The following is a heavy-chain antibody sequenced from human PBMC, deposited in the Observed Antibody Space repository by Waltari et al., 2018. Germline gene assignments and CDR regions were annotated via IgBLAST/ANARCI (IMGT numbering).Heavy chain of an antibody. CDR1: GFSLSNYA. D-gene: IGHD3-22*01. Sequence: QVQMVESGGGVVQPGRSLTVSCAASGFSLSNYALLWVRQAPGKWLEWVALLSNYASGEFYADSVKGRFTISRDISTNTLYLQMNSLRADDTAIYYCAREIRGYYPSYWGQGTLVTVSS. V-gene: IGHV3-30*04. J-gene: IGHJ4*02. CDR3: AREIRGYYPSY. CDR2: LSNYASGE.